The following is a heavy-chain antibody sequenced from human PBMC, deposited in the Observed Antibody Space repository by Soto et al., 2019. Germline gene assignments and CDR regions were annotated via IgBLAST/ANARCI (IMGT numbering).Heavy chain of an antibody. J-gene: IGHJ6*02. CDR2: ISYDGSNK. Sequence: AGGSLRLSCAASGFTFSSYGMHWVRQAPGKGLEWVAVISYDGSNKYYADSVKGRFTISRDNSKNTLYLQMNSLRAEDTAVYYCATPLRITMVRGVNYYGMDVWGQGTTVTVSS. CDR1: GFTFSSYG. V-gene: IGHV3-30*03. D-gene: IGHD3-10*01. CDR3: ATPLRITMVRGVNYYGMDV.